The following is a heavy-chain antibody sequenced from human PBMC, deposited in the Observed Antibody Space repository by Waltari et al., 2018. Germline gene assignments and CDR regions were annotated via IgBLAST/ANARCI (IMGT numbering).Heavy chain of an antibody. Sequence: QVQLVQSGAEVKKPGASVKVSCKASGYTFTGYYMHWVRQAPGQGLEWMGRINPNSGGTNYAQKFQGRVTMTTDTSTSTAYMELRSLRSDDTAVYYCARGQWLVQGPYDYWGQGTLVTVSS. D-gene: IGHD6-19*01. CDR1: GYTFTGYY. CDR2: INPNSGGT. V-gene: IGHV1-2*06. CDR3: ARGQWLVQGPYDY. J-gene: IGHJ4*02.